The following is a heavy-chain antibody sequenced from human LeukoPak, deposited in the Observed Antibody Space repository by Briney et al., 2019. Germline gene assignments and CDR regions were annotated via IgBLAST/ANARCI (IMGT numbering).Heavy chain of an antibody. CDR2: FHYSGST. CDR3: ARGEYGSGSYHIDY. V-gene: IGHV4-39*07. J-gene: IGHJ4*02. Sequence: PSETLSLTCTVSGGSISSSNYYWGWIRQPPGKGLEWIGSFHYSGSTNYNPSLKSRVTISVDTSKNQFSLKLSSVTAADTAVYYCARGEYGSGSYHIDYWGQGTLVTVSS. CDR1: GGSISSSNYY. D-gene: IGHD3-10*01.